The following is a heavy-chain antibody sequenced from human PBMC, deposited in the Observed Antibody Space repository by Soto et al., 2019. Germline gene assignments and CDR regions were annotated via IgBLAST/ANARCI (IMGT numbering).Heavy chain of an antibody. J-gene: IGHJ4*02. V-gene: IGHV4-59*01. D-gene: IGHD4-17*01. Sequence: QLQLQESGPRLVKSSETLSLTCTVSGGSISSYYWRWIRQSPGRGLEWIGYVHYSGTTNYNPSLKSRVAMSLDSSKSEFPLTLNSVTAADTAVYYCARGAALIYGDYPVAGYLDFWGQGIQVAVSS. CDR1: GGSISSYY. CDR3: ARGAALIYGDYPVAGYLDF. CDR2: VHYSGTT.